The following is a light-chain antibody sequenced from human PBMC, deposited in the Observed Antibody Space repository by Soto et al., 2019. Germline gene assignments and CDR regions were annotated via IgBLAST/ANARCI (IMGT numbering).Light chain of an antibody. CDR3: QQYNSYPWT. J-gene: IGKJ1*01. Sequence: DIQMTQSPSTLSAFVGDRVTITCRASQSVSISLAWYQQKAGKAPKLLIYAASSLHSGVPSRFSGSGSGTEFTLTISSLQPDDFAAYCCQQYNSYPWTFGQGTKVDIK. CDR1: QSVSIS. V-gene: IGKV1-5*01. CDR2: AAS.